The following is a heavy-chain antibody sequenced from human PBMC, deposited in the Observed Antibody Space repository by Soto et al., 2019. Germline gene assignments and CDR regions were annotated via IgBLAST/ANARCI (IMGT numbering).Heavy chain of an antibody. Sequence: GGSLRLSCSASGFTFSNYAMSWVRRIPGKGLEWVSAISGSGGSTYYADSVKGRFTISRDNSKNTLYLQMNSLRAEDTAVYYCAKDKFWRGTVTGAFDIWGQGTMVTVSS. J-gene: IGHJ3*02. CDR2: ISGSGGST. D-gene: IGHD3-3*01. V-gene: IGHV3-23*01. CDR3: AKDKFWRGTVTGAFDI. CDR1: GFTFSNYA.